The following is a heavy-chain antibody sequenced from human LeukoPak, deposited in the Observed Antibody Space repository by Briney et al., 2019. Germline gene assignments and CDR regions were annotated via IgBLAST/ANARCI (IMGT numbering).Heavy chain of an antibody. CDR3: AKDKHYCSSTSCYLYYFDY. V-gene: IGHV1-8*01. Sequence: ASVKVSCKASGYTFTSYDINWVRQATGQGLEWMGWMNPNSGNTGYAQKFQGRVTMTRNTSISTAYMELSSLRAEDTAVYYCAKDKHYCSSTSCYLYYFDYWGQGTLVTVSS. D-gene: IGHD2-2*01. CDR2: MNPNSGNT. J-gene: IGHJ4*02. CDR1: GYTFTSYD.